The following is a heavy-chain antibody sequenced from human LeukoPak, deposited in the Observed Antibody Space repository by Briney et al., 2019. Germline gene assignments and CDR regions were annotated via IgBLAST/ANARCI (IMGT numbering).Heavy chain of an antibody. CDR1: GYTFTGYG. Sequence: GASVKVSCKASGYTFTGYGISWVRQAPGQGLEWMGWINPNSGGTNYAQKFQGRVTMTRDTSISTAYMELSRLRSDDTAVYYCARGSFILTGYYRWFDPWGQGTLVTVSS. CDR2: INPNSGGT. CDR3: ARGSFILTGYYRWFDP. D-gene: IGHD3-9*01. V-gene: IGHV1-2*02. J-gene: IGHJ5*02.